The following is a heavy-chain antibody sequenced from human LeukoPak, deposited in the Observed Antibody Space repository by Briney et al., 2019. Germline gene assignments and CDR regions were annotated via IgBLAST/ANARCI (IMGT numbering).Heavy chain of an antibody. V-gene: IGHV3-74*01. J-gene: IGHJ4*02. CDR1: GFTFSSYW. Sequence: GGSLRLSCAASGFTFSSYWMHWVRQAPGKGLVWVSRISSDGSSTTYADSVKGRFTISRDNAKNTLYLQMNSLRAEDTAVYYCANSHSSGYDHWGQGTLVTVSS. CDR3: ANSHSSGYDH. D-gene: IGHD6-19*01. CDR2: ISSDGSST.